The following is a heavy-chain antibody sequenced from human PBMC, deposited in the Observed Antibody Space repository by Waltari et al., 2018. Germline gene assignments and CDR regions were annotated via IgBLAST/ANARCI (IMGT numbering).Heavy chain of an antibody. CDR3: ARETGMTGLYYFDY. D-gene: IGHD3-9*01. V-gene: IGHV1-3*04. J-gene: IGHJ4*02. Sequence: QVQLVQSGAEVKKPGASVTVSCKASGYTFMNYPIHWVRQAPGQRLEWLGWINTGSGYTKYSQKFRGRITIARDTSASTAFLQLSSLRFEDTAVFYCARETGMTGLYYFDYWGQGALVAVSS. CDR1: GYTFMNYP. CDR2: INTGSGYT.